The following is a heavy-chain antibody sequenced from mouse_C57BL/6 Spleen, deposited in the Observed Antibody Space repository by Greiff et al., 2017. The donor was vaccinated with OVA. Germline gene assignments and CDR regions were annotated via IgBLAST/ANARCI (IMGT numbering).Heavy chain of an antibody. D-gene: IGHD1-1*01. Sequence: VQLQQSGPELVKPGASVKISCKASGYAFSSSWMNWVKQRPGKGLEWIGRIYPGDGDTNYNGKFKGKATLTADKSSSTAYMQLSSLTSEDSAVYFCARPHEYGSSYGAMDYWGQGTSVTVSS. CDR2: IYPGDGDT. J-gene: IGHJ4*01. CDR1: GYAFSSSW. CDR3: ARPHEYGSSYGAMDY. V-gene: IGHV1-82*01.